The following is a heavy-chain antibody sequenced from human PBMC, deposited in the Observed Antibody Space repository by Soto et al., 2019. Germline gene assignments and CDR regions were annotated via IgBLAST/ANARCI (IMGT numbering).Heavy chain of an antibody. CDR1: GGSISSSSYY. CDR3: ARATTVTSSFFYYGLDV. CDR2: IYYSGNT. Sequence: SETLSLTCTVSGGSISSSSYYWGWIRQPPGKGLEWIGSIYYSGNTYYNPSLKSRLTMSLDTSQNQFSLHLSSVIAADSASYFCARATTVTSSFFYYGLDVWGQGTTVTVSS. J-gene: IGHJ6*02. V-gene: IGHV4-39*07. D-gene: IGHD4-17*01.